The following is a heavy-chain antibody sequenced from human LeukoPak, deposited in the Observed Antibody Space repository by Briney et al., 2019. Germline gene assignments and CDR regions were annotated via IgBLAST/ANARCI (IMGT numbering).Heavy chain of an antibody. CDR3: ARDQENHDAFDI. CDR2: IIPIFGTA. V-gene: IGHV1-69*05. Sequence: ASVKVSCKASGGTFSSYAISWVRQAPGQGLEWMGGIIPIFGTANYAQKFQGRVTITTDESTSTAYMELSSLRSEDTAVYYCARDQENHDAFDIWGQGTMVTVSS. J-gene: IGHJ3*02. CDR1: GGTFSSYA.